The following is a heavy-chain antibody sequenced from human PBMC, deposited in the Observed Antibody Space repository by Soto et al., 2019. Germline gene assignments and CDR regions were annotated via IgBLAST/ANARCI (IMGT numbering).Heavy chain of an antibody. CDR3: AKTAPPYDSQGYYPFDI. J-gene: IGHJ3*02. D-gene: IGHD3-22*01. Sequence: EVQLVESGGDLVLPGRSLRLSCTASGFTFDAFAMHWVRQVPGKGLEWVSGISWNSGSIGYADPVKGRFTISRDNAKKSLYLEMNSLKTEDTALYYCAKTAPPYDSQGYYPFDIWGQGTLVSVSS. CDR1: GFTFDAFA. V-gene: IGHV3-9*01. CDR2: ISWNSGSI.